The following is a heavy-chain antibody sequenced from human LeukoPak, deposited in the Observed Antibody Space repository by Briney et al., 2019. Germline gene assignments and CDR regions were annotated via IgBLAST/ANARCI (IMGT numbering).Heavy chain of an antibody. J-gene: IGHJ4*01. CDR3: ARDAQRGFDYSNSLKN. CDR1: GFIFSHHG. D-gene: IGHD4-11*01. Sequence: PGGSLRLSCAASGFIFSHHGMHWVRQAPGKGLEWVAVIWSDSTNRFYADSVKGRFTISRDNSQNTVFLQMNSLRVKATDIYYCARDAQRGFDYSNSLKNWGHGTLVTVSS. V-gene: IGHV3-33*01. CDR2: IWSDSTNR.